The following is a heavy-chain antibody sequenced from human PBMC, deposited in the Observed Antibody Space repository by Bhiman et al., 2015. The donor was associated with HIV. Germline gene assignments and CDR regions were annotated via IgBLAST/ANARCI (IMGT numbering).Heavy chain of an antibody. Sequence: EVQLVESGGGLVKPGGSLRLSCAASGFTFSTYSMNWVRQAPGKGLEWVSGISWNSDKVAYADSVKDRFTISRDNAKSSLYLQMNSLSGEDTALYYCAKSKYHYNFWSGYYDYWGQGAQVSVSS. CDR2: ISWNSDKV. D-gene: IGHD3-3*01. J-gene: IGHJ4*02. CDR1: GFTFSTYS. V-gene: IGHV3-21*04. CDR3: AKSKYHYNFWSGYYDY.